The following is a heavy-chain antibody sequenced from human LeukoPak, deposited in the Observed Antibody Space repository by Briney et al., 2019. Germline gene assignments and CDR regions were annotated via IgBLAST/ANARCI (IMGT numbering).Heavy chain of an antibody. CDR1: GFTFSSYG. D-gene: IGHD3-10*01. Sequence: GGSLRLSCAASGFTFSSYGMHWVRHAPGKGLVWVSRINSDGSSTSYADSVKGRFTISRDNAKNTLYLQMNSLRAEDTAVYYCARDSSHGSGSYTLPGDAFDIWGQGTMVTVSS. CDR3: ARDSSHGSGSYTLPGDAFDI. J-gene: IGHJ3*02. CDR2: INSDGSST. V-gene: IGHV3-74*01.